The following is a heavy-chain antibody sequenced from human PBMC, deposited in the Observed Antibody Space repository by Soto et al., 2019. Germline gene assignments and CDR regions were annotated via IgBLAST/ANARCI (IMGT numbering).Heavy chain of an antibody. CDR1: GYTFTSYY. J-gene: IGHJ6*02. D-gene: IGHD3-3*01. CDR3: ASSSSYYDFWSGSLYGMDV. CDR2: INPSGGST. Sequence: ASVKVSCKASGYTFTSYYMHWVRQAPGQGLEWMGIINPSGGSTSYAQKFQGRVTMTRDTSTSTVYMELSSLRSEDTAVYYCASSSSYYDFWSGSLYGMDVWGQGTTVTV. V-gene: IGHV1-46*01.